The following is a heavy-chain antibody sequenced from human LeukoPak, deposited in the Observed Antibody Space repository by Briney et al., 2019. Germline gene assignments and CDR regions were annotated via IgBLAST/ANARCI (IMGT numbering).Heavy chain of an antibody. J-gene: IGHJ4*02. V-gene: IGHV4-59*01. CDR3: ASVYQSAEYYFDY. CDR2: IYYTGST. D-gene: IGHD5/OR15-5a*01. Sequence: PSETLSLTCTVSVGSIDSYYWSWIRQPPGKGLEWIGYIYYTGSTEYHPSLKSRVTISLDTSKNQFSLKLTSVTAADTAVYYCASVYQSAEYYFDYWGQGNLVSVSS. CDR1: VGSIDSYY.